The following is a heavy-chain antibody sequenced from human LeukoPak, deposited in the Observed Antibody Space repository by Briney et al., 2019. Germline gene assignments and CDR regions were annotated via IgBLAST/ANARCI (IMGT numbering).Heavy chain of an antibody. V-gene: IGHV1-18*01. CDR3: ARESMIFGVWDYYYYYMDV. Sequence: ASVKVSCKASGYTFTSYGISWVRQAPGQGLEWMGWISAYNGNTNYAQKLQGRVTMTTDTSTSTAYMELRSLRSDDTAVYYCARESMIFGVWDYYYYYMDVWGKGTTVTVSS. CDR2: ISAYNGNT. D-gene: IGHD3/OR15-3a*01. CDR1: GYTFTSYG. J-gene: IGHJ6*03.